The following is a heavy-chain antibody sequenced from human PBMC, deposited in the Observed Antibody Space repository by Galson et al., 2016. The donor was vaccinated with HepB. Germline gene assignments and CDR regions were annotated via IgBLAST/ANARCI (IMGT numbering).Heavy chain of an antibody. V-gene: IGHV3-21*01. Sequence: LRLSCAASGFTFSGYSMNWVRQAPGKGLEWVSSISGSSDYIYYADSVKGRFTISRDNAKNSLYLQMNSLRAEDTDGFYCARESMVRGPLGYCGQGTLVTVSS. CDR1: GFTFSGYS. J-gene: IGHJ4*02. CDR2: ISGSSDYI. CDR3: ARESMVRGPLGY. D-gene: IGHD3-10*01.